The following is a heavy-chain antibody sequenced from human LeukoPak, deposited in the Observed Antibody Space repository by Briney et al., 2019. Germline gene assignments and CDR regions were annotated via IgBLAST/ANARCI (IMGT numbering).Heavy chain of an antibody. J-gene: IGHJ6*02. V-gene: IGHV3-30-3*01. CDR3: ARDYVTYYYYYGMDV. Sequence: GGSLRLSCAASGFTFSSYAMHWVRQAPGKGLEWVAVISYDGSNKYYADSVKGRFTISRDNSKNTLYLQMNSLRAEDTAVYYCARDYVTYYYYYGMDVWGQGTTVTVSS. CDR2: ISYDGSNK. CDR1: GFTFSSYA. D-gene: IGHD2-21*02.